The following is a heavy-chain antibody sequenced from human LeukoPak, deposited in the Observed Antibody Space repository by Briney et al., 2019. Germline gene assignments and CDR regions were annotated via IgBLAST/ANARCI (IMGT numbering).Heavy chain of an antibody. CDR2: ISSSGSTI. D-gene: IGHD3-10*01. CDR1: GFTFSSYE. CDR3: ARALRGGDYMDV. Sequence: SGGSLRLSCAASGFTFSSYEMNWVRQAPGKGLEWVSYISSSGSTIYYADSVKGRFTISRDNAKKSMYLQMNSLRAEDTAVYYCARALRGGDYMDVWGKGTTVTVSS. V-gene: IGHV3-48*03. J-gene: IGHJ6*03.